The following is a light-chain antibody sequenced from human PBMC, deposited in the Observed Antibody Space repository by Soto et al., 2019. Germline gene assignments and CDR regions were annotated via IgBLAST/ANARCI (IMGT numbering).Light chain of an antibody. J-gene: IGKJ4*01. CDR2: ATS. V-gene: IGKV1-27*01. CDR1: QGISNY. CDR3: QKYNSVPLT. Sequence: DIQMTQSPSSLSASVGDRVTITCRARQGISNYLAWYQQKPGKVPKLLIYATSTLQSGVPSGFSGSGSGTDFTLTISRLQPEDVATYYCQKYNSVPLTFGGGTKVEIK.